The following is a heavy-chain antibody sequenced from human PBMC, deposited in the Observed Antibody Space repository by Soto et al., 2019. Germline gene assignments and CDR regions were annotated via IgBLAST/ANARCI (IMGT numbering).Heavy chain of an antibody. CDR2: ISAYNGNT. CDR3: ARDRGVAPPVAGNTHYYYYMDV. J-gene: IGHJ6*03. D-gene: IGHD6-19*01. V-gene: IGHV1-18*01. Sequence: QDQLVQSGVEVKKPGASVKVSCKASGYSFTNYGITWVRQAPGQGFEWMGWISAYNGNTNYAQKFQGRVTMTTDASTSTAYLELRSLRPDDTAVYYCARDRGVAPPVAGNTHYYYYMDVWGKGTTVTVSS. CDR1: GYSFTNYG.